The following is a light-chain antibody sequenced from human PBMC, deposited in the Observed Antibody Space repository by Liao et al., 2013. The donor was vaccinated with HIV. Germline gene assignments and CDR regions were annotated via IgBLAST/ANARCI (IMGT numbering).Light chain of an antibody. CDR2: QDN. V-gene: IGLV3-1*01. CDR3: QTWDSTSYV. Sequence: SYELTQPPSVSVSPGQTATITCSGDKLGDRYACWYQQKTGQSPVLVIYQDNKRPSGIPERFSGSNSGNTATLTISGTQAIDEADYYCQTWDSTSYVFGTGTKVIVL. J-gene: IGLJ1*01. CDR1: KLGDRY.